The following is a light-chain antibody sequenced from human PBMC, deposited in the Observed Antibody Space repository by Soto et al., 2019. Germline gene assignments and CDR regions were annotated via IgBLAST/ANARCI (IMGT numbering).Light chain of an antibody. CDR2: AAS. CDR1: QGISSY. V-gene: IGKV1-9*01. J-gene: IGKJ3*01. CDR3: QQLNSYPFT. Sequence: DIQLTQSPSFLSASVGDRVTITCRASQGISSYLAWYQQKPGKAPKLLIYAASALQSGVPSRFSGSGSGTEFILTISSLQPEDFATYHCQQLNSYPFTFGPGTTVDI.